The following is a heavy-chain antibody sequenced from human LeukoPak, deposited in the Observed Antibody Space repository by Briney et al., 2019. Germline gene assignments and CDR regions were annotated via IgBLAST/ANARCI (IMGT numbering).Heavy chain of an antibody. V-gene: IGHV3-21*01. J-gene: IGHJ6*02. D-gene: IGHD2-2*01. CDR2: ISSSSSYI. CDR1: GFTFSSYS. CDR3: ARAAYCSSTSCYFGMDV. Sequence: GGSLRLSCAASGFTFSSYSMNWVRQAPGKGREWVSSISSSSSYISYADSVKGRFTISRDNAKNSLYLQMNSLRAEDTAVYYCARAAYCSSTSCYFGMDVWGQGTTVTVSS.